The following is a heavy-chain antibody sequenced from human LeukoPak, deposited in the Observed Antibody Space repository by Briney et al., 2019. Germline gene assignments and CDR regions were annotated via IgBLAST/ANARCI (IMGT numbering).Heavy chain of an antibody. J-gene: IGHJ4*02. D-gene: IGHD6-19*01. V-gene: IGHV7-4-1*02. CDR1: GYTFTSYA. Sequence: ASVKVSCKASGYTFTSYAMNWVRQAPGQGLEWMGWINTNTGNPTYAQGFTGRFVISLDTSVSTAYLQISSLKAEDTAVYYCARVRAKVAVAGIDFDYWGQGTLVTVSS. CDR3: ARVRAKVAVAGIDFDY. CDR2: INTNTGNP.